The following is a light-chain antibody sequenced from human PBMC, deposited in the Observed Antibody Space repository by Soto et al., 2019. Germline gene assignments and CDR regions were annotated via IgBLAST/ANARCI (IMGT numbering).Light chain of an antibody. CDR1: QDISND. J-gene: IGKJ3*01. CDR2: DAS. V-gene: IGKV1-33*01. CDR3: QQYDNLPFT. Sequence: DIKMTQSPSSLSASVGDRVTITCQASQDISNDLNWYQQKPGKAPKLLIYDASNLETGVPSRFSGSASGTDFTFTIISLKPEDIAPFYCQQYDNLPFTFGPPTNVDIK.